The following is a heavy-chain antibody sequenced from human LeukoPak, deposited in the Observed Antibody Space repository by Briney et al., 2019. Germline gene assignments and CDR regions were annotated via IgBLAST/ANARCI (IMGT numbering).Heavy chain of an antibody. CDR1: GGSISSYY. J-gene: IGHJ4*02. D-gene: IGHD1-26*01. V-gene: IGHV4-59*12. CDR2: IYYSWST. Sequence: PSETLSLTCTVSGGSISSYYWSWIRQPPGKGLEWIGYIYYSWSTNYNPSLKSRVTISLDTSKNQFSLKLSSVTAAGTAVYYCARGGSYPTSNDYWGQGTLVTVSS. CDR3: ARGGSYPTSNDY.